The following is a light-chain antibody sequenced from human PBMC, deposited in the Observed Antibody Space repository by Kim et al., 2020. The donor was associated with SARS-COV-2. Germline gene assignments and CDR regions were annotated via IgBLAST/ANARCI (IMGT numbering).Light chain of an antibody. J-gene: IGKJ1*01. CDR1: QSISSW. Sequence: SVGDRVSLTYRASQSISSWLAWYQQKPGKAPNLLIYDASSLESGVPSRFSGSGSGTEFTLTISSLQPDDFATYYCQQYSNSSPWTFGLGTKVDIK. CDR3: QQYSNSSPWT. V-gene: IGKV1-5*01. CDR2: DAS.